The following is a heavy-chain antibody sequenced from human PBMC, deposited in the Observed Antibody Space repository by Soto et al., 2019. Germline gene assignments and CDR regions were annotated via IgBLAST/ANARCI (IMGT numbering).Heavy chain of an antibody. CDR2: ISGGGGTI. V-gene: IGHV3-23*01. Sequence: LRLSCAVSGFSFSAYGMSWVRRAPGKGLEWISFISGGGGTIYYADSVKGRFISSRDNSKSTLYLQMTSLSVDDTAVYYCAKDRGNGDTPNIYSYYGIEVWGQGTTVTVSS. CDR1: GFSFSAYG. CDR3: AKDRGNGDTPNIYSYYGIEV. D-gene: IGHD2-21*02. J-gene: IGHJ6*02.